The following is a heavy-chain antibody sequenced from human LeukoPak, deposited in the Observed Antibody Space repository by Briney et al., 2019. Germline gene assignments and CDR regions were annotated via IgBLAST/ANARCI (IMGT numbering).Heavy chain of an antibody. V-gene: IGHV3-23*01. J-gene: IGHJ4*02. CDR2: ISGSGGST. CDR3: AKALGTSSRPIDY. CDR1: GFTFSNFA. Sequence: PGGSLRLSCAASGFTFSNFAMSWVRQAPGKGLEWVSTISGSGGSTFYADSVKGRFPISRDNSKNTLYLQMNSLRAEDTAVYYCAKALGTSSRPIDYWGQGTLVTVSS. D-gene: IGHD3-10*01.